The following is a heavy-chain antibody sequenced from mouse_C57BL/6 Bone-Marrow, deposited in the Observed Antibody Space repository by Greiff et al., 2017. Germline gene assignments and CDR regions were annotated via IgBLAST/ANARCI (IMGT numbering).Heavy chain of an antibody. CDR2: IYPGSGST. CDR3: AREGYYGSSHYFDY. D-gene: IGHD1-1*01. V-gene: IGHV1-55*01. Sequence: VQLQQPGAELVKPGASVKMSCKASGYTFTSYWITWVKQRPGQGLEWIGDIYPGSGSTNYNEKFKSKATLTVDTSSSTAYMQLSSLTSEDSAVYYCAREGYYGSSHYFDYWGQGTTLTVAS. J-gene: IGHJ2*01. CDR1: GYTFTSYW.